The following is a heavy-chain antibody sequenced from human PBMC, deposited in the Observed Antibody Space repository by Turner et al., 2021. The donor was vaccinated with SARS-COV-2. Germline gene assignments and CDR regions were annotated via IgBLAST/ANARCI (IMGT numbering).Heavy chain of an antibody. V-gene: IGHV3-30-3*01. D-gene: IGHD3-22*01. CDR2: ISYDGSNK. CDR3: AREDYYDSSGSLDY. Sequence: QVQLVESGGGVVQPGRSLRLSCSASGFTFSTYAMHWFRQAPGKGLEWVAVISYDGSNKYYADSVKGRFTISRDNSKNTLYLQMNSLRAEDTAVYYCAREDYYDSSGSLDYWGQGTLVTVSS. CDR1: GFTFSTYA. J-gene: IGHJ4*02.